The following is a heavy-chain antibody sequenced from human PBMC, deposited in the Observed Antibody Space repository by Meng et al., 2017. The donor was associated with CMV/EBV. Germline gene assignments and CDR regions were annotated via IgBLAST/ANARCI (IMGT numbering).Heavy chain of an antibody. Sequence: YSIHGGRQGPGQRLEWMGWINAGNGDPKSSQKFQGRPTITRDSSASTVYMELSSVRFEDTAVYYCARTRTYCASTSCYTGGYYFDYWGQGTLVTVSS. J-gene: IGHJ4*02. CDR3: ARTRTYCASTSCYTGGYYFDY. CDR2: INAGNGDP. V-gene: IGHV1-3*01. CDR1: YS. D-gene: IGHD2-2*02.